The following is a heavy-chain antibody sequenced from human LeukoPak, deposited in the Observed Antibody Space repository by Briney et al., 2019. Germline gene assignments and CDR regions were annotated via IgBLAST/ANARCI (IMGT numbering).Heavy chain of an antibody. CDR1: GGSISSGDYY. V-gene: IGHV4-30-4*01. CDR2: IYHSGST. D-gene: IGHD1-26*01. CDR3: ARVLPRDNWFDP. J-gene: IGHJ5*02. Sequence: SETLSLTCTVSGGSISSGDYYWSWIRQPPGKGLEWIGYIYHSGSTYYNPSLKSRVTISVDTSKNQFSLKLSSVTAADTAVYYCARVLPRDNWFDPWGQGTLVTVSS.